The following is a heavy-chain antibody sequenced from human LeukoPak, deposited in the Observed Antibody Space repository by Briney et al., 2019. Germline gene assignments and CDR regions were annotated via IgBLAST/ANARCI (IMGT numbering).Heavy chain of an antibody. CDR2: IIPILGIA. Sequence: SSVKVSCKASGGTFSSYTISWVRQAPGQGLEWMGRIIPILGIANYAQKFQGRVTITADKSTSTAYMELSSLRSEDTAVYYCARASSYDSSGPIDYWGQGTLVTVSS. J-gene: IGHJ4*02. D-gene: IGHD3-22*01. V-gene: IGHV1-69*02. CDR1: GGTFSSYT. CDR3: ARASSYDSSGPIDY.